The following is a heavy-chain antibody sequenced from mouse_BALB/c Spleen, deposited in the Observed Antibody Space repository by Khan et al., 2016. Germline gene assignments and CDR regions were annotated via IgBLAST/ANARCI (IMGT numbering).Heavy chain of an antibody. V-gene: IGHV9-3-1*01. CDR1: GYTFTNYG. CDR3: AAYYRDAMDY. J-gene: IGHJ4*01. Sequence: QIQLVQSGPELKKPRETVKISCKASGYTFTNYGMNWVKQAPGKGLKWMGWINTYTGEPTYADDFKGRFAFSLETSASTAYLQINNLKNEDTATYCCAAYYRDAMDYWGQGTSVTVSS. D-gene: IGHD2-14*01. CDR2: INTYTGEP.